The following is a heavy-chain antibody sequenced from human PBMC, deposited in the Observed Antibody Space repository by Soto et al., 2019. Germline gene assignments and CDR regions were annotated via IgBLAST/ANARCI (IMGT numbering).Heavy chain of an antibody. D-gene: IGHD6-19*01. V-gene: IGHV1-3*01. CDR1: GYTFTSYA. CDR3: ARGRIAVAGRPGGAFDY. J-gene: IGHJ4*02. Sequence: QVQLVQSGAEVKKPGASVKVSCKASGYTFTSYAMHWVRQAPGQRLEWMGWINAGNGNTKYSQKFQGRVTITRDTSASTAYMELSSLRSEDTAVYYCARGRIAVAGRPGGAFDYWGQGTLVTVSS. CDR2: INAGNGNT.